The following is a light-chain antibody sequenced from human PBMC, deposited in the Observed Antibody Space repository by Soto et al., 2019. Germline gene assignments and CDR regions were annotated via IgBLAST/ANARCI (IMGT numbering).Light chain of an antibody. V-gene: IGKV3-11*01. J-gene: IGKJ4*01. CDR1: QSVSSY. Sequence: EIVLTQSPATLSLSPGERATLSCRASQSVSSYFACYQQKPGQAPRLLIYDASNRATGIPARFSGSGSGTDFPLTISSLEPEDFAVYYCQQRSNWPPLFGGGTKVEIK. CDR2: DAS. CDR3: QQRSNWPPL.